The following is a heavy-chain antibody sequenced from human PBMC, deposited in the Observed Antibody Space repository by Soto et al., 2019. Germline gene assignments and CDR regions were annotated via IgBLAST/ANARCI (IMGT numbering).Heavy chain of an antibody. CDR3: AKGESGYSYGYDVGFDY. D-gene: IGHD5-18*01. CDR2: ISYDGSNK. Sequence: GGSLRLSCAASGFTFSSYGMHWVRQAPGKGLEWVAVISYDGSNKYYADSVKGRFTISRDNSKNTLYLQMNSLRAEDTAVYYCAKGESGYSYGYDVGFDYWGQGTLVTVSS. V-gene: IGHV3-30*18. CDR1: GFTFSSYG. J-gene: IGHJ4*02.